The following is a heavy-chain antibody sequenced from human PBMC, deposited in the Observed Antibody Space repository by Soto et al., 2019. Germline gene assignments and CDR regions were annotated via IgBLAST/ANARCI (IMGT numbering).Heavy chain of an antibody. CDR3: ARAAGSGGYGSAY. J-gene: IGHJ4*02. V-gene: IGHV3-33*01. CDR2: IWYDGSNK. CDR1: GFTFSSYG. Sequence: QVQLVESGGGVVQPGRSLRLSCAASGFTFSSYGMNWVRQAPGKGLEWVAVIWYDGSNKNYADSVKGRFTISRDNSKNALYLQMNSLRAEDTAVYQCARAAGSGGYGSAYWGQGTLVTVSS. D-gene: IGHD5-12*01.